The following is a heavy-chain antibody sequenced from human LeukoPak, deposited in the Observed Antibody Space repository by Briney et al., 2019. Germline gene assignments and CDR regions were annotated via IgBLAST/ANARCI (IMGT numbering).Heavy chain of an antibody. CDR3: ARDLRLNGGY. J-gene: IGHJ4*01. V-gene: IGHV3-66*01. Sequence: GGSLRLSCAASGFSVSGNYMNWVRQAPGKGLEWVSVIYSGGNTDYADSVKGRFTVSRDNYKNTVYLQMNSLRAEDTAVYYCARDLRLNGGYWGHGTLVTVSS. D-gene: IGHD3-16*01. CDR1: GFSVSGNY. CDR2: IYSGGNT.